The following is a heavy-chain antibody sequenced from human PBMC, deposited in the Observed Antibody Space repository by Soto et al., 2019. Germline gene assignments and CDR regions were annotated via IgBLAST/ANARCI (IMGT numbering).Heavy chain of an antibody. D-gene: IGHD4-17*01. J-gene: IGHJ6*02. Sequence: GSLILSCAAAGFTFSNYWMHWVRQAPGKGLVWVSRINSDGSSTSYADSVKGRFTISRDNAKNTLSLQMNSLRAEDTAVYYCARLKARRAPHGDYAVSLDVWGQGTTVTVSS. V-gene: IGHV3-74*01. CDR2: INSDGSST. CDR1: GFTFSNYW. CDR3: ARLKARRAPHGDYAVSLDV.